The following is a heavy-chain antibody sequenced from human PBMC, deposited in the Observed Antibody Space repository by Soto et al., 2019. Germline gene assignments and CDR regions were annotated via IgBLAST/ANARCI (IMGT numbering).Heavy chain of an antibody. CDR3: ALGAPTYCSSTSYYSCYYYGMDV. J-gene: IGHJ6*02. Sequence: QVQLVQSGAEVKKPGASVKVSCKASGYTFTSYGISWVRQAPGQGLEGMGWISAYNGNTNYAQKLQGRVTMTTDTYTSTAYMELRILRSDDTPVYYCALGAPTYCSSTSYYSCYYYGMDVWGQGTTVTVSS. D-gene: IGHD2-2*01. V-gene: IGHV1-18*04. CDR2: ISAYNGNT. CDR1: GYTFTSYG.